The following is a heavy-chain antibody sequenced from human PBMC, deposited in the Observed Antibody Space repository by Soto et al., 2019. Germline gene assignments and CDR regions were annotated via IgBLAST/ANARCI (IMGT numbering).Heavy chain of an antibody. V-gene: IGHV2-5*02. CDR1: GFSFSTSGLG. Sequence: SGPTLVNPTPTLTLTCTFSGFSFSTSGLGVGWIRQPPGKALEWLALIYWDDDKRYSPSLKSRLAITKDTYKNQVVLTVTDMDPVDTATYYCAHSPTLATNPQYFQHWGQGTLVTVSS. CDR3: AHSPTLATNPQYFQH. D-gene: IGHD4-17*01. CDR2: IYWDDDK. J-gene: IGHJ1*01.